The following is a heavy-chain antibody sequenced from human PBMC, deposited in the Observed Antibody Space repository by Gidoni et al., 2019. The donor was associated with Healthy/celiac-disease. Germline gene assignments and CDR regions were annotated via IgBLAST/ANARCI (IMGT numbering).Heavy chain of an antibody. CDR2: INPNSGGT. V-gene: IGHV1-2*02. CDR1: GYTFTGYY. CDR3: ARDRGMPDWNDDYYYYYGMDV. Sequence: QVQLVQSGAEVKKPGASVKVSCKASGYTFTGYYMHWVRQAPGQGLEWMGWINPNSGGTNYAQKFQGRVTMTRDTSISTAYMELSRLRSDDTAVYYCARDRGMPDWNDDYYYYYGMDVWGQGTTVTVSS. D-gene: IGHD1-1*01. J-gene: IGHJ6*02.